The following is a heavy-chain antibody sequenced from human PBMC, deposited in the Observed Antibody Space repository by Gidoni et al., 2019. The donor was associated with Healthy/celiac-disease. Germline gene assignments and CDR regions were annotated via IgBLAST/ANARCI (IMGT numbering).Heavy chain of an antibody. Sequence: QVQLQESGPGLVKPSQTLSLTCTFSVGSIRSGGYYWSWIRQHPGKGLEWIGYIYYSGSTYYNPSLKSRVTISVDTSKNQFSLKLSSVTAADTAVYYCALGGHFDWLSLADYWGQGTLVTVSS. V-gene: IGHV4-31*03. J-gene: IGHJ4*02. CDR3: ALGGHFDWLSLADY. CDR1: VGSIRSGGYY. D-gene: IGHD3-9*01. CDR2: IYYSGST.